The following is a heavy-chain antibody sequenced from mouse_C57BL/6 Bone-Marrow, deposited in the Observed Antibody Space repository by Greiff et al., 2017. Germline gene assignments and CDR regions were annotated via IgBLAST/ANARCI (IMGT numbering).Heavy chain of an antibody. D-gene: IGHD1-1*01. J-gene: IGHJ1*03. CDR1: GYSITSDY. V-gene: IGHV3-8*01. Sequence: DVLLQESGRGLAQPSQTLSLTCSVTGYSITSDYWNWIRKFPGNKPEYMGYISYSGSTYYNPSLKSRISITRDTSKNQYYLQLNSGTTEDTATYYCARYSSYEAEYMDVWGTGTTVTVSS. CDR3: ARYSSYEAEYMDV. CDR2: ISYSGST.